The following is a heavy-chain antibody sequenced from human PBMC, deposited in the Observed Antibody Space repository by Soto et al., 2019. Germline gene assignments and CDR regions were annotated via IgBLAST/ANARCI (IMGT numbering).Heavy chain of an antibody. D-gene: IGHD2-15*01. CDR2: IDPSDSYT. CDR3: ARHVGDGHYYYYYYGMDV. CDR1: GYSFTSYW. Sequence: PGESLKISCKGSGYSFTSYWISWVRQMPGKGLEWMGRIDPSDSYTNYSPSFQGHVTISADKSISTAYLQWSSLKASDTAMYYCARHVGDGHYYYYYYGMDVWGQGTTVTVSS. J-gene: IGHJ6*02. V-gene: IGHV5-10-1*01.